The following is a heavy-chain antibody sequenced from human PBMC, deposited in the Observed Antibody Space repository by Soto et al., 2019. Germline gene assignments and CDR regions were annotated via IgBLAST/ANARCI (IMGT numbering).Heavy chain of an antibody. D-gene: IGHD5-12*01. CDR3: AKDHRGYSGFLGYGMDV. Sequence: QVQLVESGGGVVQPGRSLRLSCAASGFTFSSYGMHWVRQAPGKGLEWVAVISYDGSNKYYADSVKGRFTISRDNSKNTLYLRMNSLRAEDTAVYYCAKDHRGYSGFLGYGMDVWGQGTTVTVSS. V-gene: IGHV3-30*18. CDR1: GFTFSSYG. J-gene: IGHJ6*02. CDR2: ISYDGSNK.